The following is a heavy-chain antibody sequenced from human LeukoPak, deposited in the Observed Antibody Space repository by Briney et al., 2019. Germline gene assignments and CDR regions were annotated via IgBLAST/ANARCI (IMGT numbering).Heavy chain of an antibody. D-gene: IGHD3-9*01. CDR3: AREERYFDWLSGDFDY. CDR2: ISAYNGNT. CDR1: GYTFTSYG. V-gene: IGHV1-18*04. J-gene: IGHJ4*02. Sequence: ASVKVSCKASGYTFTSYGISWVRQAPGQGLEWMGWISAYNGNTNYAQKLQGRVTMTTDTSTSTAYMELRSLRSDDTAVYYRAREERYFDWLSGDFDYWGQGTLVTVSS.